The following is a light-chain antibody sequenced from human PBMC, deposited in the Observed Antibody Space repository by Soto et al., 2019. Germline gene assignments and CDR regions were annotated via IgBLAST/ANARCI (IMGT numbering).Light chain of an antibody. J-gene: IGKJ3*01. CDR2: AAS. V-gene: IGKV1-27*01. CDR3: QKYNSAPPGFT. Sequence: DIQMTQSPSSLSASVGDRVTITCRASQGISNHLAWYQQKPGKVPKLLIYAASTLQSGVPSRFSGSGSGTDFTLTISSLQPEDVATYYCQKYNSAPPGFTFGPGTKVDIK. CDR1: QGISNH.